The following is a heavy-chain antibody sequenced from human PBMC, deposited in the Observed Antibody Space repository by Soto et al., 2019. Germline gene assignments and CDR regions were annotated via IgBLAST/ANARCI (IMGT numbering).Heavy chain of an antibody. CDR3: AKDMARGDVVVVAARDY. CDR2: ISGSGGST. D-gene: IGHD2-15*01. V-gene: IGHV3-23*01. Sequence: GGSLRLSCAASGFTFSSYAMSWVRQAPGKGLEWVSAISGSGGSTYYADSVKGRFTISRDNSKNTLYRTRNSLRAEDTAVYYCAKDMARGDVVVVAARDYWGQGTLVTVSS. CDR1: GFTFSSYA. J-gene: IGHJ4*02.